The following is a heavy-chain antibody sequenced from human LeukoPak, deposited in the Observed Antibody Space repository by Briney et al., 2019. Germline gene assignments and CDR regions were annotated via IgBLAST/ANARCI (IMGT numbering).Heavy chain of an antibody. Sequence: GGSLRLSCAASGFTYSSHAMTWVRQAAGKGLKWVSGISGSGDNTHYAVSVKGRFTISRDNSKNTLYLHMSGLRAEDTAVYYCAKVGDDFWSGYYSFFDSWGQGTLVTVSS. D-gene: IGHD3-3*01. CDR3: AKVGDDFWSGYYSFFDS. V-gene: IGHV3-23*01. CDR1: GFTYSSHA. J-gene: IGHJ4*02. CDR2: ISGSGDNT.